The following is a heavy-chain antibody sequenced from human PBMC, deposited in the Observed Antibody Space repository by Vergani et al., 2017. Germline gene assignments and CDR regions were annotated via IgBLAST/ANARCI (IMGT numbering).Heavy chain of an antibody. J-gene: IGHJ6*03. CDR1: GGSFTSYH. CDR3: ARVNTETNGHLYYYYYMDV. Sequence: QVPLQQWGGGLLKPSETLSLTCVVNGGSFTSYHWTWIRQSPGEGLEWVGDIDHTGRPDYNPSLKSRRTMSVDKSRNQFSLTLNSVTATDTAIYFCARVNTETNGHLYYYYYMDVWGQGTAVTVS. V-gene: IGHV4-34*01. D-gene: IGHD4-11*01. CDR2: IDHTGRP.